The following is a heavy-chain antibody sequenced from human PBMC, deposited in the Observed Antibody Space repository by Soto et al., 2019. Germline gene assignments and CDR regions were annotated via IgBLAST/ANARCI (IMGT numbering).Heavy chain of an antibody. CDR3: AIHLHCGGDHYFLDT. Sequence: GESLKISCEASGYSFSTYWIGWVRQMPGKGLEWVGLIYAANSETRYSPSFQGQVTLSVDKSINTAYLQWSSLKASDNAIYYCAIHLHCGGDHYFLDTWGQVTVVPVSS. J-gene: IGHJ5*02. CDR2: IYAANSET. D-gene: IGHD2-21*01. V-gene: IGHV5-51*01. CDR1: GYSFSTYW.